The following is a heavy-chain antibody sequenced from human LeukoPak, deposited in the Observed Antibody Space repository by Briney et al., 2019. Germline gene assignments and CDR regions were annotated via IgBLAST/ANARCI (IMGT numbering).Heavy chain of an antibody. V-gene: IGHV4-34*01. CDR2: INHSGST. D-gene: IGHD3-22*01. CDR1: GGSFSGYY. Sequence: SETLSLTCAVYGGSFSGYYWSWIRQPPGKGLERIGEINHSGSTNYNPSLKSRVTISVDTSKNQFSLKLSSVTAADTAVYYCARGGGRSYDSSGYYGYWGQGTLVTVSS. J-gene: IGHJ4*02. CDR3: ARGGGRSYDSSGYYGY.